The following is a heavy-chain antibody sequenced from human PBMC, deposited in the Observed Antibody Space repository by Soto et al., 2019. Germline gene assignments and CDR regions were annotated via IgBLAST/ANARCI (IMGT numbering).Heavy chain of an antibody. CDR1: GFTFSSYA. Sequence: PGGSLRLSCAASGFTFSSYAMSWVRQAPGKGLEWVSAISGSGGSTYYADSVKGRFTISRDNSKNTLYLQMNSLRAEDTAVYYCAKDPYGILTGYYYSDYWGQGTLVTVSS. CDR3: AKDPYGILTGYYYSDY. V-gene: IGHV3-23*01. D-gene: IGHD3-9*01. J-gene: IGHJ4*02. CDR2: ISGSGGST.